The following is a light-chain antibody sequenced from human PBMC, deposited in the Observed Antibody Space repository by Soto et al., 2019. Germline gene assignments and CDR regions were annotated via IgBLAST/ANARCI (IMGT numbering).Light chain of an antibody. J-gene: IGLJ1*01. V-gene: IGLV1-44*01. CDR1: SSNIGTNA. CDR3: AAWDDSLNGYV. Sequence: QSVLTQPPSASGTPGQRVTISCSGGSSNIGTNAVYWYQQLPGTAPKLLIYNNNQRPSGVPDRFSGSKSGTSASLAISGLQSEDEADYYCAAWDDSLNGYVFGTGTKVT. CDR2: NNN.